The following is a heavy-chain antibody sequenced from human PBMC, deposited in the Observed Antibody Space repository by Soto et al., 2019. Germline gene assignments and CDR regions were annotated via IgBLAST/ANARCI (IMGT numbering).Heavy chain of an antibody. D-gene: IGHD5-12*01. V-gene: IGHV3-48*03. CDR2: ISSRATGI. Sequence: EVKLVESGGGLVQPGGSLRISCAASGFTFRSYEMNWVRQAPGKGLEWVSYISSRATGIFYADSVKGRFTISRDDANNSLYLQMNSLRGEDTAVYYCVRPRAFDGYDGGYFFDLWGQGTVVTVSS. CDR1: GFTFRSYE. CDR3: VRPRAFDGYDGGYFFDL. J-gene: IGHJ4*02.